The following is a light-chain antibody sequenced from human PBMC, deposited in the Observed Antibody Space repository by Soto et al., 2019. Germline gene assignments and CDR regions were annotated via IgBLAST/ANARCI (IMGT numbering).Light chain of an antibody. CDR2: EVS. J-gene: IGLJ1*01. Sequence: QSALTQPASVSGYPGQSITISCTGTSSDVGSYNLVSWYQQHPGKAPKLMIYEVSKRPSGVSNRFSGSKSGNTASLTISGLQAEDEADSYCCSYAGSRRVFGTGTKLTVL. CDR3: CSYAGSRRV. V-gene: IGLV2-23*02. CDR1: SSDVGSYNL.